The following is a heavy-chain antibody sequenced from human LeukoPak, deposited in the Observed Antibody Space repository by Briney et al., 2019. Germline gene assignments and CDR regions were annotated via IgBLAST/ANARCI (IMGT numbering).Heavy chain of an antibody. V-gene: IGHV4-59*08. CDR3: ATLSSGGNFDY. Sequence: SETLSLTCTVSGGSISSYYWSWIRQPPGKGLEWIGYIYYSGSTNYNPSLKSRVTISVDTSKSQFSLKLSSVTAADTAVYYCATLSSGGNFDYWGQGTLVTVSS. CDR1: GGSISSYY. J-gene: IGHJ4*02. CDR2: IYYSGST. D-gene: IGHD6-25*01.